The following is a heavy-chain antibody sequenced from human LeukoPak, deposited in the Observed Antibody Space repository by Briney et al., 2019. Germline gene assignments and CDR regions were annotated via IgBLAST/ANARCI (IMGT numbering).Heavy chain of an antibody. J-gene: IGHJ3*02. CDR2: IKQDGSEK. Sequence: GGSLRLSCAASGFTFSSYWMSWVRQAPGKGLEWVANIKQDGSEKYYVDSVKGRFTISRDNAKNSLYLQMNSLRAKDTAVYYCARDQEYCSGGSCYRADFDIWGQGTMVTVSS. D-gene: IGHD2-15*01. CDR3: ARDQEYCSGGSCYRADFDI. V-gene: IGHV3-7*01. CDR1: GFTFSSYW.